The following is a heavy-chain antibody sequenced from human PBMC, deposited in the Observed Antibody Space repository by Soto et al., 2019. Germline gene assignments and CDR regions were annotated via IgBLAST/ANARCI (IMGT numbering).Heavy chain of an antibody. V-gene: IGHV3-23*01. J-gene: IGHJ5*02. Sequence: GGSLRLSCAASGFTFSSYAMSWVRQAPGKGLEWVSAISSSGGSTYYADSVKGRFTISRDNSKNTVYLQMNSLRAEDTAVYYCARDVKAAWFDPWGQGTLVTSPQ. CDR3: ARDVKAAWFDP. CDR1: GFTFSSYA. CDR2: ISSSGGST.